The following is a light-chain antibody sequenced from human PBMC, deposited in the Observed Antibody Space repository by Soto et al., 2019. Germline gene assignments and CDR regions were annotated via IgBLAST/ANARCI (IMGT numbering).Light chain of an antibody. CDR2: DVS. J-gene: IGLJ2*01. V-gene: IGLV2-14*01. Sequence: QSVLTQPASVSGSPGQWITISCTGTITDVGSTNYVSWYKQQPGKPPKLMIYDVSNRPSGVPKRFSGSKSGNTASLTISGLQAEDEAYYYGSSYTTTSTWVFGGGTKVTVL. CDR1: ITDVGSTNY. CDR3: SSYTTTSTWV.